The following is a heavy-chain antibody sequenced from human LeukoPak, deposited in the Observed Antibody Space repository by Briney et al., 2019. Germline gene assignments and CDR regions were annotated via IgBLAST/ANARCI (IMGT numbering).Heavy chain of an antibody. J-gene: IGHJ4*02. D-gene: IGHD2-2*01. CDR2: ISGSGGST. Sequence: GGTLRLSCAASGFTFSSYGMSWVRQAPGKGLEWVSAISGSGGSTYYADSVKGRFTISRDNSKNTRYLQMNSLRAEDTAVYYCAKGEFCSSTSCYVPLYWGQGTLVTVSS. V-gene: IGHV3-23*01. CDR3: AKGEFCSSTSCYVPLY. CDR1: GFTFSSYG.